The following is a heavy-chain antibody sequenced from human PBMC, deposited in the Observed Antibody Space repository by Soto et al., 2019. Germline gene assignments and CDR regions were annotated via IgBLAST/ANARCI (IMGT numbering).Heavy chain of an antibody. J-gene: IGHJ4*02. V-gene: IGHV3-74*01. CDR3: VCFECGRTAVVTAMEANGY. CDR1: GFTFINYW. Sequence: WGSLRLSCAASGFTFINYWMHCFGQGPGKGRVWVSRVNSDESSTSYADSVKGRFTISRDNAKNTLYLQMSSLRFEDTALYYCVCFECGRTAVVTAMEANGYWGQGTLVTVSS. D-gene: IGHD2-21*02. CDR2: VNSDESST.